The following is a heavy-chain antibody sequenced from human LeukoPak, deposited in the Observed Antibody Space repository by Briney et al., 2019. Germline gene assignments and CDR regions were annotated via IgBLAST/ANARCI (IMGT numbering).Heavy chain of an antibody. CDR1: GYTFTTYD. D-gene: IGHD4-23*01. CDR3: ARGPNKSDGGNSGSAWFDP. Sequence: ASVKVSCKASGYTFTTYDINWVRQATGQGLEWMGWMNPNSGNTGCAQKFQGRVTMTRNTSISTAYMELSSLRSEDTAVYYCARGPNKSDGGNSGSAWFDPWGQGTRVTVSS. V-gene: IGHV1-8*01. CDR2: MNPNSGNT. J-gene: IGHJ5*02.